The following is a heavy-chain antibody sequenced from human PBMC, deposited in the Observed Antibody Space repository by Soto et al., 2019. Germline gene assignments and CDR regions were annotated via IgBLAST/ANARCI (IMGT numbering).Heavy chain of an antibody. D-gene: IGHD6-13*01. Sequence: QVQLVESGGGVVQPGRSLTIFCTASGFTFKHNAMHWIRRAPAKGLEWVADISYDGSTKNYADSVKGRFTISRDNSKNTLSLQMRALKSEDTATYYCAREGIAESGPNYYDLWGQGTLVAVSS. V-gene: IGHV3-30-3*01. CDR2: ISYDGSTK. J-gene: IGHJ4*02. CDR3: AREGIAESGPNYYDL. CDR1: GFTFKHNA.